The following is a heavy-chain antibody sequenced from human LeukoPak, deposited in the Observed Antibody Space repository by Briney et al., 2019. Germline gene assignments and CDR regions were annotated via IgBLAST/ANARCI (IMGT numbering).Heavy chain of an antibody. CDR3: ARGPPHCTDVLCSPDYFDY. V-gene: IGHV4-30-2*01. CDR1: SGSISSGVYY. CDR2: IYHSGST. J-gene: IGHJ4*02. Sequence: SETLSLTCTVSSGSISSGVYYWSWVRQPPGKGLGWVGYIYHSGSTYYTPSLKSRVTISVDRSKIQFSLTLSSVTAADTAVYYCARGPPHCTDVLCSPDYFDYWGQGTLVTVSS. D-gene: IGHD3-10*02.